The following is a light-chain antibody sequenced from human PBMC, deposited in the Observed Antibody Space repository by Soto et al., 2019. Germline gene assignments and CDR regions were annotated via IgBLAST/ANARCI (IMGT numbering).Light chain of an antibody. Sequence: EIVMTQSPATLSASPGERATLSCRASQIVSANLAWYQQKPGQAPRLLIYGASTRATGIPARFSGTGSGTEFTLTITSLQSEDFALYYCQQYNNWPLTFGGGTKVEIK. J-gene: IGKJ4*01. CDR1: QIVSAN. CDR2: GAS. V-gene: IGKV3D-15*01. CDR3: QQYNNWPLT.